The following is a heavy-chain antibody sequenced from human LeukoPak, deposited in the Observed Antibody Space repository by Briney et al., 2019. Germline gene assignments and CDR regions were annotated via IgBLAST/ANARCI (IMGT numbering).Heavy chain of an antibody. CDR2: XXXNSGGT. CDR1: FTGXY. J-gene: IGHJ3*02. Sequence: FTGXYMHWXRQAPGQGXEWXXXXXXNSGGTNYAQKFQGRVTMTRDTSISTAYMELSRLRSDDTAVYYCARDRGYCSGGSCFDAFDIWGQGTMVTVSS. D-gene: IGHD2-15*01. V-gene: IGHV1-2*02. CDR3: ARDRGYCSGGSCFDAFDI.